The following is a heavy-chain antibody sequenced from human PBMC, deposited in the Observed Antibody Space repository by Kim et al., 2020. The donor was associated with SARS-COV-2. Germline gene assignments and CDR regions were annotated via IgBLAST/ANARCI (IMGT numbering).Heavy chain of an antibody. Sequence: SLKSRVNISVDTSKTQFSLRLSSVTAADTAVYYCARVGYDILTGYYPIDYWGQGTLVTVSS. V-gene: IGHV4-31*02. CDR3: ARVGYDILTGYYPIDY. D-gene: IGHD3-9*01. J-gene: IGHJ4*02.